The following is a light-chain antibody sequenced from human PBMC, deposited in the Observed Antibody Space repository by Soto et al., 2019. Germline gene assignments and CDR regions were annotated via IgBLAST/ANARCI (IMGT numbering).Light chain of an antibody. CDR2: AAS. CDR1: QDISNY. J-gene: IGKJ4*01. CDR3: QKYAIAPRT. V-gene: IGKV1-27*01. Sequence: DIQMTQSPSSLSASVGDRVTITCRASQDISNYLVWYQQRPGKVPKLLIYAASTLQSGVPSRFSGSGSGTDFTLTISSLQHEDVATYYFQKYAIAPRTFGGGTKVAIK.